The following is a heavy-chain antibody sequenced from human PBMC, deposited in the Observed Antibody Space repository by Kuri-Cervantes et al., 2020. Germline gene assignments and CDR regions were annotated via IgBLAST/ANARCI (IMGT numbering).Heavy chain of an antibody. CDR3: ATLRGFTDYGDFYWYFDL. CDR2: ISYDGGNK. D-gene: IGHD4-17*01. CDR1: GFPFSSYA. V-gene: IGHV3-30-3*01. Sequence: GESLKIPCAASGFPFSSYAMHWVRQAPGKGLEWVAVISYDGGNKYYGDAVKGRFTISRNNSKNTLSLQMNSLRVEDTAVYYCATLRGFTDYGDFYWYFDLWGRGTLVTVSS. J-gene: IGHJ2*01.